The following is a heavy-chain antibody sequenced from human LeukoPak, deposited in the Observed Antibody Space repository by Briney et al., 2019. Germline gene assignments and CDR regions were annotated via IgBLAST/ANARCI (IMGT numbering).Heavy chain of an antibody. V-gene: IGHV1-8*03. D-gene: IGHD6-19*01. J-gene: IGHJ4*02. CDR3: ARDSQQWPPQLDY. Sequence: ASVKVSCKASGYTFTSSDINWVRQATGQGLEWMGWMNPDTGNTGYAQKFQGRVTITRHTSTSTAYMELSSLRSEDTAVYYCARDSQQWPPQLDYWGQGTLVTVSS. CDR1: GYTFTSSD. CDR2: MNPDTGNT.